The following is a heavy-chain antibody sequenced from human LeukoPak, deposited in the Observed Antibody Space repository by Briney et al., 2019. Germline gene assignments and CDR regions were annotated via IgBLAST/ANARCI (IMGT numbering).Heavy chain of an antibody. V-gene: IGHV3-30-3*01. Sequence: GRSLRLSCAASGFTFSSYAMHWVRQAPGKGLEWVAVISYDGSNNYYADSVEGRFTISRDNSKNTLYLQMNSLRVEDTAVYYCARPTGWGAHQVSYGMDVWGQGTTVTVSS. CDR2: ISYDGSNN. CDR1: GFTFSSYA. J-gene: IGHJ6*02. D-gene: IGHD1-26*01. CDR3: ARPTGWGAHQVSYGMDV.